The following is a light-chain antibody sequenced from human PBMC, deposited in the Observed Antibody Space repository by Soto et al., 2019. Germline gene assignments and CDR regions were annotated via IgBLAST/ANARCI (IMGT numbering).Light chain of an antibody. CDR2: SSN. CDR1: RSNIGSNT. CDR3: AAWDDSLNGVV. J-gene: IGLJ2*01. Sequence: QSVLTQPPSASGTPGQRVTISCSGSRSNIGSNTVNWYQQLPGTAPKVLIYSSNQRPSGVPDRFSGSESGTSASLAISGLQSEDEADYDCAAWDDSLNGVVFGGGTKLTVL. V-gene: IGLV1-44*01.